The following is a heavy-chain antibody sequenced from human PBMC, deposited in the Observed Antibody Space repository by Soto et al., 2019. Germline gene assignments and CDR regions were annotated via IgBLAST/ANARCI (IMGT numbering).Heavy chain of an antibody. CDR1: GFTFSSYG. CDR2: ISYDGSNK. D-gene: IGHD1-26*01. V-gene: IGHV3-30*18. CDR3: AKDSGGKWELLSYFDY. J-gene: IGHJ4*02. Sequence: QVQLVESGGGVVQPGRSLRLSCAASGFTFSSYGMDWVRQAPGKGLEWVAVISYDGSNKYYADSVKGRFTISRDNSKNXLYLQMNSLRAEDTAVYYCAKDSGGKWELLSYFDYWGQGTLVTVSS.